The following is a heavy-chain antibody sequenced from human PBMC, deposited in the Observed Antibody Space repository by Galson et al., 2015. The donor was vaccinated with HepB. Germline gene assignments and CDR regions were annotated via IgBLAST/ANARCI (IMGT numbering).Heavy chain of an antibody. CDR1: EFILSMYW. J-gene: IGHJ6*02. CDR2: IKEDGSEK. V-gene: IGHV3-7*05. Sequence: SLRLSCAASEFILSMYWMNWVRQAPGKGLEWVANIKEDGSEKNYVDSVKGRFTNSRDNAKNSLYLQMNSLRAEDTAVYYCARVKRGEWYSFYYNGMDVWGQRTTVTISS. D-gene: IGHD3-10*01. CDR3: ARVKRGEWYSFYYNGMDV.